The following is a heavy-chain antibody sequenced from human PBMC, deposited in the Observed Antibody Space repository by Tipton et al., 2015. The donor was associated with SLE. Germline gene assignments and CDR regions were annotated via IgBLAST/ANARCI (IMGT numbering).Heavy chain of an antibody. V-gene: IGHV4-59*10. J-gene: IGHJ3*02. CDR1: GGSFSGYY. CDR2: IYTSGST. Sequence: LRLSCAVYGGSFSGYYWSWIRQPAGKGLEWIGRIYTSGSTNYNPSLKSRVTISVDTSKNQFSLKLSSVTAADTAVYYCVRAAGPDAFDIWGQGTMVTVSS. D-gene: IGHD6-13*01. CDR3: VRAAGPDAFDI.